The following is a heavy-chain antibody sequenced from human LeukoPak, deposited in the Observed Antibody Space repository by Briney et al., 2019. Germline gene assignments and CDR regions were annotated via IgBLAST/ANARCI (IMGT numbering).Heavy chain of an antibody. J-gene: IGHJ4*02. CDR3: ARGILRFLEWSFDY. CDR2: TYHSGST. CDR1: GGSISSGGYY. V-gene: IGHV4-30-2*01. D-gene: IGHD3-3*01. Sequence: SETLSLTCTVSGGSISSGGYYWSWIRQPPGKGLEWIGYTYHSGSTYYNPSLKSRVTISVDRSKNQFSLKLSSVTAADTAVYYCARGILRFLEWSFDYWGQGTLVTVSS.